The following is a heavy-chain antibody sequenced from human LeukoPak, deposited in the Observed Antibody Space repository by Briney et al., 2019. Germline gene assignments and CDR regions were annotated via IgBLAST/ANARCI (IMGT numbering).Heavy chain of an antibody. D-gene: IGHD6-13*01. V-gene: IGHV3-33*01. Sequence: GGSLRLSCAASGFTFSSYDMHWVRQAPGKGLEWVAVIWYDGSNKYYADSVKGRFTISRDNSKNTLYLQMNSLRAEDTAVYYCARDPLYSSSWEYFDYWGQGTLVTVSS. CDR3: ARDPLYSSSWEYFDY. J-gene: IGHJ4*02. CDR2: IWYDGSNK. CDR1: GFTFSSYD.